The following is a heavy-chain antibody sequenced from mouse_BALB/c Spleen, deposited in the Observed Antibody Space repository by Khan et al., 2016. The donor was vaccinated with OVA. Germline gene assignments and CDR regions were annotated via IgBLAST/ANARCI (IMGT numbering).Heavy chain of an antibody. CDR2: ISYSGNT. CDR3: ERDDGGDFDY. Sequence: EVQLQESGPGLVKPSQSLSLTCTVTGYSITSDYAWNWIRQFPGNKLEWMGYISYSGNTKYNPSLKSRTSITRDTSKNQFFLQLNSVTTEDTATSCCERDDGGDFDYWGQGTMVTGSA. D-gene: IGHD2-3*01. V-gene: IGHV3-2*02. J-gene: IGHJ3*01. CDR1: GYSITSDYA.